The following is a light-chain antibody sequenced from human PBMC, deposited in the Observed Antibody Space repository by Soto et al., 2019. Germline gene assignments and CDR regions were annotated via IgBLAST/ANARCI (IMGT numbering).Light chain of an antibody. CDR3: QQYDSYPPT. Sequence: EIVMTQSPATLSVSPGERATLSCRASQSVNSNLAWYQQKPGQAPRLLIYGASTRAAGIPARFSGSGSGTEFSLTISSLQSEDFATYYCQQYDSYPPTFGGGTKVEIK. CDR2: GAS. J-gene: IGKJ4*01. V-gene: IGKV3-15*01. CDR1: QSVNSN.